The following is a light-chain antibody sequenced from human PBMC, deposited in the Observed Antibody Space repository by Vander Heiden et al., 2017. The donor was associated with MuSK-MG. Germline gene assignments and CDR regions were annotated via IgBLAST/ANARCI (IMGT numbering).Light chain of an antibody. V-gene: IGKV1-39*01. CDR1: QSISSY. CDR2: AAS. J-gene: IGKJ2*01. CDR3: QQSYSTRYT. Sequence: DIQMTQSPSSLSASVGDRVTITCRASQSISSYLNWYQQKPGKAPKLLIYAASSLQSGVPSRFSGSGSGTDFTLTISSLQPEDFATYYCQQSYSTRYTFGHETKLESK.